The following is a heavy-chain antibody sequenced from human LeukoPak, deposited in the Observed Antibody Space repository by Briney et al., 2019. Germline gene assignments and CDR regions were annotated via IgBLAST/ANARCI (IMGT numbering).Heavy chain of an antibody. CDR1: GGSISNNY. V-gene: IGHV4-59*01. CDR3: ARGDPSGRPGIAFDY. J-gene: IGHJ4*02. D-gene: IGHD1-26*01. CDR2: FHDSEST. Sequence: SETLSLTCTVSGGSISNNYWSWIRQPPGKGLEWIGHFHDSESTNYNPSLKSRVTISVDTSKNQSSLKLSSVTAADTAVYYCARGDPSGRPGIAFDYWGQGTLVTVSS.